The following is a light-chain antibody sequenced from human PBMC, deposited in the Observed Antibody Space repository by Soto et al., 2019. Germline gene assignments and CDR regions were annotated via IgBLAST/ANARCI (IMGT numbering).Light chain of an antibody. CDR3: QSYDSSLSGWV. CDR2: GNS. J-gene: IGLJ3*02. V-gene: IGLV1-40*01. CDR1: SSNIGAGYD. Sequence: QPVLTQPPSVSGAPGQRVTISCTGSSSNIGAGYDVHWYQQLPGTAPKLLIYGNSNRPSGVPDRFSGSKSGTSASLAITGLQAEDDADYYGQSYDSSLSGWVFGGGTKLTVL.